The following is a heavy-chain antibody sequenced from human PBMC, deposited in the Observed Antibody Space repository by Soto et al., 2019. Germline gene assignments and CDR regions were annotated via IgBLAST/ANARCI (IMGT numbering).Heavy chain of an antibody. D-gene: IGHD6-13*01. Sequence: QVQLQESGPGLVKPSQTLSLTCTVSGGSISRDGYYWTWIRQHPGKGLEWIGYIDYTGITHYNPSLKSRVTISIDASNNQFSLTVNSVTAADTAVYYCAGGTSSWFDYWGQGTRVTVSS. CDR1: GGSISRDGYY. V-gene: IGHV4-31*03. CDR3: AGGTSSWFDY. J-gene: IGHJ4*02. CDR2: IDYTGIT.